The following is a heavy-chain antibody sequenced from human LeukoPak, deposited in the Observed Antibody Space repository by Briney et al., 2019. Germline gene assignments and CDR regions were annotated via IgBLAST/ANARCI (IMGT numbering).Heavy chain of an antibody. CDR2: IYYSGST. V-gene: IGHV4-39*01. D-gene: IGHD5-18*01. Sequence: PSETLSLTCTVSGGSISSSSYYWGWTRQPPGKGLEWIGSIYYSGSTYYNPSLKSRVTISVDTSKNQFSLKLTSVTAAHTAVYYCARFNTASYTNDYWGQGTLVTVSS. J-gene: IGHJ4*02. CDR3: ARFNTASYTNDY. CDR1: GGSISSSSYY.